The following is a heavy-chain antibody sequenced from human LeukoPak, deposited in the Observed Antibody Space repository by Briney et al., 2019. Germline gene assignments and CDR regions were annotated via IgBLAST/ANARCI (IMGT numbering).Heavy chain of an antibody. CDR2: INHSGST. CDR1: GGSFSGYY. Sequence: PSETLSLTCAVYGGSFSGYYWSWIRQPPGKGLEWIGEINHSGSTNYNPSLKSRVTISVDTSKNQFSLKLSSVTAADTAVYYCARQGDYDFWSGYLFDYWGQGTLVTVSS. V-gene: IGHV4-34*01. D-gene: IGHD3-3*01. CDR3: ARQGDYDFWSGYLFDY. J-gene: IGHJ4*02.